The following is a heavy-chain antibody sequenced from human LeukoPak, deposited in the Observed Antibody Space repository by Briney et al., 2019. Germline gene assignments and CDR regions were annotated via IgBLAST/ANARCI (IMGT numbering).Heavy chain of an antibody. CDR2: IYYSGST. Sequence: SETLSLTCTVSGGSISSSSYYWGWIRQPPGKGMEWIGSIYYSGSTYYNPSLKSRVTISVDTSKNQFSLKLSSVTAADTAVYYCARDLCSGGSCYSNYYGMGVWGQGTTVTVSS. D-gene: IGHD2-15*01. CDR1: GGSISSSSYY. CDR3: ARDLCSGGSCYSNYYGMGV. J-gene: IGHJ6*02. V-gene: IGHV4-39*07.